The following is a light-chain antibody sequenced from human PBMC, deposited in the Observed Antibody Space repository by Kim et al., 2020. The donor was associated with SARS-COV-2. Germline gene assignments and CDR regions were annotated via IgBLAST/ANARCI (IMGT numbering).Light chain of an antibody. CDR2: GAS. V-gene: IGKV3-20*01. CDR3: QQYGAAPIT. J-gene: IGKJ5*01. Sequence: DIVLTQSPGTLSLSPGERSTLSGRASRSVYMSNLAWYPQKPGQAPRLLIYGASNRATGIPDRISGSGSGTDFTLTISRLEPGDFAVYYCQQYGAAPITFGQGTRLEIK. CDR1: RSVYMSN.